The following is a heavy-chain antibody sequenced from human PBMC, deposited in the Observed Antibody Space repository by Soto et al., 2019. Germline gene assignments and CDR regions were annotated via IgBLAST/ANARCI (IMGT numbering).Heavy chain of an antibody. CDR2: INHSGST. Sequence: SETLSLTCAVYGGSFSGYYWSWIRQPPGKGLEWIGEINHSGSTNYNPSLKSRVTISVATSKNQFSLKLSSVTAADTAVYYCARGPRVGSYYYGSGSPPFDYWGQGTLVTVSS. CDR3: ARGPRVGSYYYGSGSPPFDY. D-gene: IGHD3-10*01. V-gene: IGHV4-34*01. J-gene: IGHJ4*02. CDR1: GGSFSGYY.